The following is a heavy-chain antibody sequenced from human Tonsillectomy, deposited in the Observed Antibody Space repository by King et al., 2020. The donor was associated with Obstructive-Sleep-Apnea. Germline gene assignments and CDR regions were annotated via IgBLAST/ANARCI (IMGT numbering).Heavy chain of an antibody. J-gene: IGHJ4*02. CDR1: GYTFTSYG. CDR3: ARDQALYCSGGSCYSLGFDY. V-gene: IGHV1-18*04. CDR2: ISAYNGNT. D-gene: IGHD2-15*01. Sequence: VQLVESGAEVKKPGASVKVSCKASGYTFTSYGIIWVRQAPGQGLEWMGWISAYNGNTNYAQKLQGRVTMTTDTSTSTAYMELRSLRSDDTAVYYCARDQALYCSGGSCYSLGFDYWGQGTLVTVSS.